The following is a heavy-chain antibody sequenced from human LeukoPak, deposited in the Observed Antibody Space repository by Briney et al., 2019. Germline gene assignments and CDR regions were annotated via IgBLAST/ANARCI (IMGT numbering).Heavy chain of an antibody. J-gene: IGHJ6*02. CDR1: GFTGSNNY. CDR2: IHSSGAT. CDR3: TREWRGIASHYHGMDV. Sequence: GGSLRLSCAASGFTGSNNYVSWVRQAPGMGLEWVSAIHSSGATCYADSVKGRFTISRENAKNSFSLQMNNLRVEDTAVYYCTREWRGIASHYHGMDVWGQGTTVTVSS. D-gene: IGHD6-6*01. V-gene: IGHV3-53*01.